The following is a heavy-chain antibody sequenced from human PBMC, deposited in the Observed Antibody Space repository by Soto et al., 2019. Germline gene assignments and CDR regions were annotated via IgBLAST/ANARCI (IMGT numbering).Heavy chain of an antibody. J-gene: IGHJ4*02. D-gene: IGHD3-10*01. V-gene: IGHV1-18*01. CDR2: ISAYNGNT. Sequence: QVQLVQSGAEVKKPGASVKVSSKASGYTFTSYGISWVRQAPGQGLEWMGWISAYNGNTNYAQKLQGRVTMTTDTSTSTAYMELRSLRSDDTAVYYCARVYRITMVRGELSEYWGQGTLVTVSS. CDR3: ARVYRITMVRGELSEY. CDR1: GYTFTSYG.